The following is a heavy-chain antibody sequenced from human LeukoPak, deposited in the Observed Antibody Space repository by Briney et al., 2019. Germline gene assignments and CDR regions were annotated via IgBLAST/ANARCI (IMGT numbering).Heavy chain of an antibody. D-gene: IGHD6-13*01. J-gene: IGHJ4*02. CDR1: GFTFSSYE. CDR2: ISSGAATI. CDR3: ARVGVLSSSWLLY. Sequence: GGSLRLSCAASGFTFSSYEMNWVRQAPGKGLEWVSSISSGAATIYYADSVKGRFTISRDNAKNSLCLQMNSLRAADTAVYYCARVGVLSSSWLLYWGQGTLVTVSS. V-gene: IGHV3-48*03.